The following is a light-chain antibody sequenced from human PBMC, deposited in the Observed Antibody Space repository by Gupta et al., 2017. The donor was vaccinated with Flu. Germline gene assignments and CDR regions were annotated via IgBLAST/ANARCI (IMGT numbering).Light chain of an antibody. V-gene: IGLV2-14*03. J-gene: IGLJ2*01. Sequence: SITITWTGTTSDVGGDNLVFWYQPPTATAHHLMFYDVSKSTAGPANRFSGSKSGTTASLTISGLQAEDAADYYCGSDTSNSVVAFGGGTKLTVL. CDR1: TSDVGGDNL. CDR2: DVS. CDR3: GSDTSNSVVA.